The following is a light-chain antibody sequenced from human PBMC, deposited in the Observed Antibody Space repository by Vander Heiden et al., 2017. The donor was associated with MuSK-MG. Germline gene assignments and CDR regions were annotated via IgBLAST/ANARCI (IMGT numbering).Light chain of an antibody. CDR3: QQRSNWPPWT. CDR2: DAS. V-gene: IGKV3-11*01. Sequence: EIVLTQSPATLSLYPGERATLSCRASQSVSSYLAWYQQKPGQAPRLLIYDASNRATGIPARFSGSGYGTDFTLTISSREPEDFAVYYCQQRSNWPPWTFGQGTKLEIK. CDR1: QSVSSY. J-gene: IGKJ2*02.